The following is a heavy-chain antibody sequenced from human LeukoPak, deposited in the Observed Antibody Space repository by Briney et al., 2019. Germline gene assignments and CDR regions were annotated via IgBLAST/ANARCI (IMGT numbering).Heavy chain of an antibody. J-gene: IGHJ4*02. CDR1: GGSISCYY. CDR3: AREVRSIRGRYFDY. Sequence: PSEALSLTCTVSGGSISCYYWSWIRQPAGKGLEWIGRIYTSGSTNYNPSLKSRVTISVDTSKNQFSLKLSSVTAADTAVYYCAREVRSIRGRYFDYWGQGTLVTVSS. V-gene: IGHV4-4*07. D-gene: IGHD3-10*01. CDR2: IYTSGST.